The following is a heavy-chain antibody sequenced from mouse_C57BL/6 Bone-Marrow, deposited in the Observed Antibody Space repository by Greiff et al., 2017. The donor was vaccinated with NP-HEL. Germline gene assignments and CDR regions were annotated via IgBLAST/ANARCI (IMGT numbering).Heavy chain of an antibody. CDR3: ARGDGYLAWFAY. CDR2: SRNKANDYTT. Sequence: EVNVVESGGGLVQSGRSLRLSCATSGFTFSDFYMEWVRQAPGKGLEWIAASRNKANDYTTEYSASVKGRFIVSRDTSQSILYLQMNALRAEDTAIYYCARGDGYLAWFAYWGQGTLVTVSA. V-gene: IGHV7-1*01. J-gene: IGHJ3*01. CDR1: GFTFSDFY. D-gene: IGHD2-3*01.